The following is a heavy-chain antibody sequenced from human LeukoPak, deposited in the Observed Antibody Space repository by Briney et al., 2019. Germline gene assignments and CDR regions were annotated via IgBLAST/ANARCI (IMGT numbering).Heavy chain of an antibody. J-gene: IGHJ3*02. D-gene: IGHD3-3*01. CDR1: GGSISSYY. V-gene: IGHV3-7*01. Sequence: ETLSLTCTVSGGSISSYYWSWIRQPAGKGLEWVANIKQDGSEKYYVDSVKGRFTISRDNAKNSLYLQMNSLRGEDTAVYYCVRVKYYDFWSGNDAFDMWGQGTMVTVSS. CDR3: VRVKYYDFWSGNDAFDM. CDR2: IKQDGSEK.